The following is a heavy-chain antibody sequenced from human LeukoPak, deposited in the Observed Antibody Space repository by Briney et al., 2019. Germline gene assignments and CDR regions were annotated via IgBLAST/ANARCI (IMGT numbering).Heavy chain of an antibody. CDR1: GGSFSGYY. J-gene: IGHJ4*02. CDR3: GRSAGFVHFDH. Sequence: SETLSLTCAVYGGSFSGYYWSWIRQPPGKGLEWIGEINHSGSTNYNPSLKSRVTISVDTSKNQFSLKLSSVTAADTAVYYCGRSAGFVHFDHGGQGTLVTVTS. D-gene: IGHD3-16*01. V-gene: IGHV4-34*01. CDR2: INHSGST.